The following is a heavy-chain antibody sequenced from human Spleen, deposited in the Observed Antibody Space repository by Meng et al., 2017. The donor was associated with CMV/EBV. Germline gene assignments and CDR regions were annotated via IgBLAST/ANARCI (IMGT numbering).Heavy chain of an antibody. CDR2: ISRNSDTL. D-gene: IGHD5-18*01. CDR1: GFIFGDYV. Sequence: GGSLRLSCTASGFIFGDYVMHWVRQVPGKGPEWVSGISRNSDTLGYADSVKGRFTISRDNAQNSLYLQMNSLRPEDSALYYCARVIRLYSYGWDAVDYWGQGTLVTVSS. V-gene: IGHV3-9*01. CDR3: ARVIRLYSYGWDAVDY. J-gene: IGHJ4*02.